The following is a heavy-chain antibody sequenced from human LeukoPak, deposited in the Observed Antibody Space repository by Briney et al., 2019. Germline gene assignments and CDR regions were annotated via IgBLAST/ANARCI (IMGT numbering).Heavy chain of an antibody. CDR1: GFTFSNYN. V-gene: IGHV3-23*01. Sequence: GGSLRLSCAASGFTFSNYNMNWVRQAPGKGLEWVSDISASGGSTYYADSVKGRFTVSRDNSKNTVYLQMSSLRADDTAVYYCAKGPRQQLVTRFDNWGQGTLVTVSS. D-gene: IGHD6-13*01. CDR3: AKGPRQQLVTRFDN. CDR2: ISASGGST. J-gene: IGHJ4*02.